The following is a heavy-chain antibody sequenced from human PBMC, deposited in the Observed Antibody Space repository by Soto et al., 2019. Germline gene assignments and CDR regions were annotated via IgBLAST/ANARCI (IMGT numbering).Heavy chain of an antibody. CDR3: ARDRSPYTYYYDSSGYRGYAFDI. D-gene: IGHD3-22*01. CDR1: GFTFSSYS. V-gene: IGHV3-21*01. CDR2: ISSSSSYI. Sequence: GGSLRLSCAASGFTFSSYSMNWVRQAPGKGLEWVSSISSSSSYIYYADSVKGRFTISRDNAKNSLYLQMNSLRAEDTAVYYCARDRSPYTYYYDSSGYRGYAFDIWGQGTMVTVSS. J-gene: IGHJ3*02.